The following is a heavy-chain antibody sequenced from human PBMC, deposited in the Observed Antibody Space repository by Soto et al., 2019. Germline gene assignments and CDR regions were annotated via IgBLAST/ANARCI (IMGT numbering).Heavy chain of an antibody. D-gene: IGHD6-6*01. CDR2: ISGSGGST. CDR3: AKCIAARHDAFDI. CDR1: CFTFSSYS. V-gene: IGHV3-23*01. Sequence: GGALRLSFAASCFTFSSYSLSWVRPAPGKGLEWVSAISGSGGSTYYADSVKGRFTISRDNSKNTLYLQMNSLRAEDTAVYYCAKCIAARHDAFDIWGQGTMVTVSS. J-gene: IGHJ3*02.